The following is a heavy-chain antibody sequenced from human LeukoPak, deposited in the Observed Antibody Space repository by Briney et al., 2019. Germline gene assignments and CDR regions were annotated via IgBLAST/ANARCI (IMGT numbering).Heavy chain of an antibody. CDR2: ISGSGGST. CDR1: GFTFSSYG. J-gene: IGHJ4*02. V-gene: IGHV3-23*01. Sequence: GGSLRLSCAASGFTFSSYGMSWVRQAPGKGLEWVSAISGSGGSTYYADSVKGRFTISRDNSKNTLYLQMNSLRAEDTAVYYCAKDRRNYGDYVLYYFDYWGQGTLVTVSS. D-gene: IGHD4-17*01. CDR3: AKDRRNYGDYVLYYFDY.